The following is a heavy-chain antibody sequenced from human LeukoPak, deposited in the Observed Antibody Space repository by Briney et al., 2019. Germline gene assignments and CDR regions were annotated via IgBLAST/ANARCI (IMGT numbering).Heavy chain of an antibody. V-gene: IGHV3-7*01. CDR1: GFTFTDNF. J-gene: IGHJ6*03. D-gene: IGHD5-18*01. CDR2: IKQDGSET. CDR3: AKVRGDTNYMDV. Sequence: GGSLRLSCAASGFTFTDNFMSWVRQVPGKGLEWVANIKQDGSETTYADSVKGRFTISRDNSKNTLYLQMNSLRAEDTAVYYCAKVRGDTNYMDVWGKGTTVTISS.